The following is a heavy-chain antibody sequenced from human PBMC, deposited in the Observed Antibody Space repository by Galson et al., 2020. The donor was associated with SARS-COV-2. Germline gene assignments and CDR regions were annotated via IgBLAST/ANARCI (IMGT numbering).Heavy chain of an antibody. CDR3: ARDATSSGWFNWFDP. J-gene: IGHJ5*02. CDR2: IYNTGRT. V-gene: IGHV4-39*07. D-gene: IGHD6-19*01. Sequence: SETLSLTCSVSGGSISSTSYLWGWIRQPPGKGLEWIGSIYNTGRTHYNPSLESRATISVDTSKNHFSLKLSSVTAADTAVYYRARDATSSGWFNWFDPWGRGTLVTVAS. CDR1: GGSISSTSYL.